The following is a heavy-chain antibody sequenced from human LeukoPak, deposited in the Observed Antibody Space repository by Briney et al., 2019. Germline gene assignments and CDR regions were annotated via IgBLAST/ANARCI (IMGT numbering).Heavy chain of an antibody. CDR2: INPNSGGT. Sequence: SVKVSCKASGYTFTGYYMHWVRQAPGQGLEWMGWINPNSGGTNYAQKFKGRVTMTRDTSISTAYMELSRLRSDDTAVYYCAREGSSGWYYFDYWGQGTLVTVSS. V-gene: IGHV1-2*02. CDR1: GYTFTGYY. J-gene: IGHJ4*02. D-gene: IGHD6-19*01. CDR3: AREGSSGWYYFDY.